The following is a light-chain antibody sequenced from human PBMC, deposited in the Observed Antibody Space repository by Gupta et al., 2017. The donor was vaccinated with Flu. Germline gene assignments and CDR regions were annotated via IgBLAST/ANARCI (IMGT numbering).Light chain of an antibody. V-gene: IGKV2-28*01. CDR1: SNGYNY. CDR3: MQALQTPYT. Sequence: SNGYNYLDWYLQKPGQSPQLLIYLVFNRASGAPDRFSGRGSGTDFTLKIIRVEAEDVGVYYCMQALQTPYTFGQGTKLEIK. CDR2: LVF. J-gene: IGKJ2*01.